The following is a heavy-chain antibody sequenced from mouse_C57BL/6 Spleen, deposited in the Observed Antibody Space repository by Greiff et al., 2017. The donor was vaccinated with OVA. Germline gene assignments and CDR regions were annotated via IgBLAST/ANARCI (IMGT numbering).Heavy chain of an antibody. CDR3: ARRKGYYSNYVDAMDY. Sequence: QVQLQQPGAELVMPGASVKLSCKASGYTFTSYWMHWVKQRPGQGLEWIGEIDPSDSYTNYNQKFKGKSTLTVDKYSSTAYMQLSSLTSEDSAVYYCARRKGYYSNYVDAMDYWGQGTSVTVSS. V-gene: IGHV1-69*01. J-gene: IGHJ4*01. CDR1: GYTFTSYW. CDR2: IDPSDSYT. D-gene: IGHD2-5*01.